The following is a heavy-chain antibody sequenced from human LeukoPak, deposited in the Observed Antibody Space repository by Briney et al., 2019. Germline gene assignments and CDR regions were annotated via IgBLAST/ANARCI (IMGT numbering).Heavy chain of an antibody. J-gene: IGHJ4*02. Sequence: PAETLSLACTVSGASISMYYWSWIRQPPGEGLEWMGYIYYSRSTNNNRTLKSRVTKSEDTNKNQFSLRLSSVTAADPAVYCCGRQGRYMAAAGTPNFDYWGQGTLVTVAS. D-gene: IGHD6-13*01. V-gene: IGHV4-59*08. CDR3: GRQGRYMAAAGTPNFDY. CDR2: IYYSRST. CDR1: GASISMYY.